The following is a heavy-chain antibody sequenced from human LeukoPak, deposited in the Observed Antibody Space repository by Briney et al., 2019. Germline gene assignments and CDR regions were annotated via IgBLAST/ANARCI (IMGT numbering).Heavy chain of an antibody. CDR1: GYTFTSYG. Sequence: GASVKVSCKASGYTFTSYGISWVRQAPGQGLEWMGWISACNGNTNYAQKLQGRVTMTTDTSTSTAYMELRSLRSEDTAVYYCAREWFGELLGRDGQILGVYYYYGMDVWGQGATVTVSS. J-gene: IGHJ6*02. V-gene: IGHV1-18*01. CDR3: AREWFGELLGRDGQILGVYYYYGMDV. CDR2: ISACNGNT. D-gene: IGHD3-10*01.